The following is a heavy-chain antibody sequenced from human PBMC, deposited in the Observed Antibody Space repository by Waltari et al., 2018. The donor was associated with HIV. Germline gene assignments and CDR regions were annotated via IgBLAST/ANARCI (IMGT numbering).Heavy chain of an antibody. Sequence: QVQLQESGPGLVKPSQPLSLTCTVSGGSISSGSYYWSGIRQPPGKGREWIGRIYTSGSTNYNPSLKSRVTISVDTSKNQFSLKLSSVTAADTAVYYCARGRLVEMATRWYFDLWGRGTLVTVSS. J-gene: IGHJ2*01. CDR3: ARGRLVEMATRWYFDL. D-gene: IGHD5-12*01. CDR1: GGSISSGSYY. V-gene: IGHV4-61*02. CDR2: IYTSGST.